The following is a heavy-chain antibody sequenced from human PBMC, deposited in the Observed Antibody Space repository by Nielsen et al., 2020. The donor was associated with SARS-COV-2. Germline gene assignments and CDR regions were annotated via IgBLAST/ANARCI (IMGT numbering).Heavy chain of an antibody. CDR3: AREAGYSGYHDKGWFDP. Sequence: GGSLRLSCAASGFTFSSYEMNWVRQAPGKGLEWVSYISSSGSTIYYADSVKGRFTISRDNAKNSLYLQMNSLRAEDTAVYYCAREAGYSGYHDKGWFDPWCQGTLVTVSS. J-gene: IGHJ5*02. CDR1: GFTFSSYE. V-gene: IGHV3-48*03. D-gene: IGHD5-12*01. CDR2: ISSSGSTI.